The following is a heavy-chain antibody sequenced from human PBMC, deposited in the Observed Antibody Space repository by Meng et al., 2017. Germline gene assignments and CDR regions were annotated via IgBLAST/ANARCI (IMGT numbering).Heavy chain of an antibody. J-gene: IGHJ4*02. CDR2: IYWDDDK. CDR3: AHCLYSSSCDY. V-gene: IGHV2-5*02. Sequence: ITLKESGPTLVKPTKIPPMTCTFSGFSLSTSGVGVGWIRQPPGKALEWLALIYWDDDKRYSPSLKSRLTITKDTSKNQVVLTMTNMDPVDTATYYCAHCLYSSSCDYWGQGTLVTVSS. CDR1: GFSLSTSGVG. D-gene: IGHD6-13*01.